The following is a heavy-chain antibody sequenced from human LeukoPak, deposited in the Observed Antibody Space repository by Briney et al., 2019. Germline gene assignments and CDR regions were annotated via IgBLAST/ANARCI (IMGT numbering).Heavy chain of an antibody. CDR2: SSTSGSIT. V-gene: IGHV3-11*01. J-gene: IGHJ6*03. D-gene: IGHD6-13*01. CDR1: GFTFSDYY. Sequence: GGSLRLSCAASGFTFSDYYMSWIRQAPGKGLQWLAYSSTSGSITYYADSVKGRFTISRDNAKNSVYLQMNSLRAEDTALYYCAKGGIHRGYYYYYMDVWGKGTTVTISS. CDR3: AKGGIHRGYYYYYMDV.